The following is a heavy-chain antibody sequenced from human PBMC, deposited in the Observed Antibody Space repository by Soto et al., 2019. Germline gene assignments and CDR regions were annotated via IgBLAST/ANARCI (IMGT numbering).Heavy chain of an antibody. D-gene: IGHD3-22*01. CDR1: GYTFTSYG. Sequence: ASVKVSCKASGYTFTSYGISWVRQAPGQGLEWMGWISAYNGNTNYAQKLQGRVTITADESTSTAYMELSSLRSEDTAVYYCAGAAYYYDSSGSPGFDPWGQGTLVTVSS. V-gene: IGHV1-18*01. J-gene: IGHJ5*02. CDR3: AGAAYYYDSSGSPGFDP. CDR2: ISAYNGNT.